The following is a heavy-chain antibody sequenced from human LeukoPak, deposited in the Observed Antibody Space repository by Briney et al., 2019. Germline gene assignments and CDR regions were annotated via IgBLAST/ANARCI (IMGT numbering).Heavy chain of an antibody. V-gene: IGHV4-39*07. CDR3: ARGGRVATNEWNWFDP. CDR2: XXXXGXX. J-gene: IGHJ5*02. D-gene: IGHD5-24*01. CDR1: GGSIXXXXXX. Sequence: KSSETLSLTXTVSGGSIXXXXXXXXWIXQPXGXXXXXXXXXXXXGXXNYNPSXXXXXXXXXDXSXNQFSLKLSSVTAADTAVYYCARGGRVATNEWNWFDPWGQGTLVTVSS.